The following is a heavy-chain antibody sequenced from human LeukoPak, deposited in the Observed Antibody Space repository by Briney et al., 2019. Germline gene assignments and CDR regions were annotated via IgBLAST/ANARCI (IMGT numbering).Heavy chain of an antibody. CDR2: IYYSGST. J-gene: IGHJ4*02. CDR1: GGSISSGGYY. V-gene: IGHV4-31*03. Sequence: PSETLSLTCTVSGGSISSGGYYWSWIRQHPGKGLEWIGHIYYSGSTYYNPSLKSRVTISVDTSKNQFSLKLSSVTAADTAVYYCARNKRMATISPYFDYWGQGTLVTVSS. D-gene: IGHD5-12*01. CDR3: ARNKRMATISPYFDY.